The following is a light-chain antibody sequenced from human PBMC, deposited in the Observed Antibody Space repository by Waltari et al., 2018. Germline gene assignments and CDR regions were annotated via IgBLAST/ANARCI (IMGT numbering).Light chain of an antibody. CDR2: DVN. Sequence: QSALTQPASVSGSPGQSITISCTGTSSDIGGYNYVSWYQQHPVKAPKLMIYDVNNRPSGVSNRFSGSKSDNTASLTISGLQAEDEADYYCSSYTSSSTLEFGGGTKLTVL. V-gene: IGLV2-14*03. CDR1: SSDIGGYNY. CDR3: SSYTSSSTLE. J-gene: IGLJ2*01.